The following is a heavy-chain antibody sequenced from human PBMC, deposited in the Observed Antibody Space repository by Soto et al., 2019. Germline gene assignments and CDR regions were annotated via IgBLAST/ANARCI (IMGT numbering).Heavy chain of an antibody. D-gene: IGHD6-13*01. CDR1: GFSFSSYA. Sequence: GGSPRLSCAASGFSFSSYAMSWFRQAPGKGLEWVSAISGSGGSTYYADSVKGRFTISRDNSKNTLYLQMNSLRAEDTAVYYCATFPVQQQLVRRIDYLDQGTLVTVSS. CDR3: ATFPVQQQLVRRIDY. CDR2: ISGSGGST. V-gene: IGHV3-23*01. J-gene: IGHJ4*02.